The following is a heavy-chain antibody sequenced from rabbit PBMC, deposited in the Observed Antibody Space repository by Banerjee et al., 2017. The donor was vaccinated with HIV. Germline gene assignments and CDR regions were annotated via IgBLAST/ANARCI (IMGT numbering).Heavy chain of an antibody. Sequence: QSLEESGGDLVKPGASLTLTCTASGFSFSSSYLICWVRQAPGKGLEWIACINAGSSDYTYYASWAKGRFTISKTSSTTVTLQLTSLTAADTATYFCARDLGGGSDLWGQGTLVTVS. CDR1: GFSFSSSYL. CDR2: INAGSSDYT. V-gene: IGHV1S40*01. D-gene: IGHD8-1*01. CDR3: ARDLGGGSDL. J-gene: IGHJ4*01.